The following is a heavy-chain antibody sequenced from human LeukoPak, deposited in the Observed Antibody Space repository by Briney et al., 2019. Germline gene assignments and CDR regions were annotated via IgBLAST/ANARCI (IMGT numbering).Heavy chain of an antibody. J-gene: IGHJ6*02. CDR3: ASSTAYDFWSGYYTGISYYYGMDV. CDR2: IIRILGIA. D-gene: IGHD3-3*01. Sequence: SVKVSCKASGGTFSSYAISWVRQAPGQGLEWMGRIIRILGIANYAQKFQGRVTITADKSTSTAYMELSSLRSEDTAVYYCASSTAYDFWSGYYTGISYYYGMDVWGQGTTVTVSS. CDR1: GGTFSSYA. V-gene: IGHV1-69*04.